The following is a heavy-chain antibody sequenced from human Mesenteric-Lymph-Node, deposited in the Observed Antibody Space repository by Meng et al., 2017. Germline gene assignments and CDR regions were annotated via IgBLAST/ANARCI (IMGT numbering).Heavy chain of an antibody. D-gene: IGHD6-6*01. J-gene: IGHJ6*02. CDR3: ATGSSSNIYSYYYYYYGMDV. CDR2: ISWNSGSI. V-gene: IGHV3-9*01. CDR1: GFTFDDYA. Sequence: SLKISCAASGFTFDDYAMHWVRQAPGKGLEWVSGISWNSGSIGYADSVKGRFTISRDNSKNTLYLQMNSLRAEDTAVYYCATGSSSNIYSYYYYYYGMDVWGQGTTVTVSS.